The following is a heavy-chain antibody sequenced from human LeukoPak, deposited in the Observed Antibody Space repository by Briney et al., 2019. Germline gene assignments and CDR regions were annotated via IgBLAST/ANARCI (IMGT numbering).Heavy chain of an antibody. Sequence: GGSLRLSCAASGFTVSSNYMSWVRQAPGKGLEWVSLIYIGGTTYYADSVKGRFTISRDNSKNTVYLQMNSLRAEDTAVYYCARERGFSASWYGWFDPWGQGTPVTVSS. J-gene: IGHJ5*02. D-gene: IGHD6-13*01. CDR2: IYIGGTT. CDR3: ARERGFSASWYGWFDP. CDR1: GFTVSSNY. V-gene: IGHV3-53*01.